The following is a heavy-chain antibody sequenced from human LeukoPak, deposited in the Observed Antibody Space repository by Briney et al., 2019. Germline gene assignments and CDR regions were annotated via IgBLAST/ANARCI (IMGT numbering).Heavy chain of an antibody. J-gene: IGHJ4*02. V-gene: IGHV4-59*01. CDR2: IYYIGST. CDR1: GGSISSYY. CDR3: ARDIGYDSGWYDY. Sequence: SETLSLTCTVSGGSISSYYWSWIRQPPGKGLEWIGYIYYIGSTNYNPSLKRRVTISVDTSKNQFSLKLNSVTAADTAVYYCARDIGYDSGWYDYWGQGTLVTVSS. D-gene: IGHD6-19*01.